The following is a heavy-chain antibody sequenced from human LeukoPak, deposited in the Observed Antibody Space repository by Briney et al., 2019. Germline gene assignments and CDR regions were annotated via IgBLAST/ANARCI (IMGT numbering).Heavy chain of an antibody. D-gene: IGHD3-9*01. CDR1: GGSISSYY. J-gene: IGHJ4*02. V-gene: IGHV4-59*08. CDR2: IYYSGST. Sequence: SETLSLTCTVSGGSISSYYWSWVRQPPGKGLEWIGYIYYSGSTNYNPSLKSRVTISVDTSKNQFSLKLSSVTAADTAVYYCASEKTYYDILTGPYDYWGQGTLVTVSP. CDR3: ASEKTYYDILTGPYDY.